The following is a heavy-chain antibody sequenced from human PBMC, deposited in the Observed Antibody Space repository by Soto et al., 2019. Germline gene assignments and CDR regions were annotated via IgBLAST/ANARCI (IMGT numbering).Heavy chain of an antibody. CDR1: GGSISSYY. D-gene: IGHD6-19*01. CDR2: IYYSGST. Sequence: PSETLSLTCTVSGGSISSYYWSWIRQPPGKGLEWIGYIYYSGSTNYNPSLKSRVTISVDTSKNQFSLKLSSVTAADTAVYYCARDVVAGNYYYYYGMDVWGQGTTVTVSS. J-gene: IGHJ6*02. CDR3: ARDVVAGNYYYYYGMDV. V-gene: IGHV4-59*12.